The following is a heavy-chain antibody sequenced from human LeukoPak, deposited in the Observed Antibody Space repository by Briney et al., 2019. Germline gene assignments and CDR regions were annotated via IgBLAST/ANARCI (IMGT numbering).Heavy chain of an antibody. D-gene: IGHD1-26*01. V-gene: IGHV4-34*01. Sequence: PSETLSLTCAVYGGSFSGYYWSWIRQPPGKGRGGRGEINHSGSTNYNPSLKRRVTISGDTSKHQFSLQLSSVTAADTAVYYCARASKWELRSFNYWGQGTLVTVSS. CDR3: ARASKWELRSFNY. J-gene: IGHJ4*02. CDR2: INHSGST. CDR1: GGSFSGYY.